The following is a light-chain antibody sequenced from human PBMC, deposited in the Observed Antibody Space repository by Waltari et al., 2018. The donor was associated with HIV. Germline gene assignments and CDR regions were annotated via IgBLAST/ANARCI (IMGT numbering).Light chain of an antibody. CDR2: EGS. Sequence: QSALTQPASVSGSPGQSITISCTGTSSDVGSYNLVSWYQQHPGKAPKLMIYEGSKRPSGVSNRFSGSKSGNTAPLTISGLQAEDEADYYCCSYAGSSTLEVFGGGTKLTVL. CDR3: CSYAGSSTLEV. CDR1: SSDVGSYNL. J-gene: IGLJ2*01. V-gene: IGLV2-23*01.